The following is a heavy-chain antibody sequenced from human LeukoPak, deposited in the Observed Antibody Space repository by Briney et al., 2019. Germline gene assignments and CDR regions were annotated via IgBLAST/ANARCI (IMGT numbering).Heavy chain of an antibody. Sequence: PGGSLRLSCAASGFTFRSFWVTWVRQAPGKGLELVANIKQDGSEKFHVDSVKGRFTVSRDNAQNSLYLQMNSLTPEDTAVYFCARGEAFCDYWGQGALVTVSS. CDR2: IKQDGSEK. CDR1: GFTFRSFW. J-gene: IGHJ4*02. V-gene: IGHV3-7*04. CDR3: ARGEAFCDY.